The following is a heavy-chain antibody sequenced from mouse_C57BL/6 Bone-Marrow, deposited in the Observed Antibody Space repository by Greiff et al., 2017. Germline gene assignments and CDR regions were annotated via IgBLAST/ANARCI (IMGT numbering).Heavy chain of an antibody. CDR2: IYPRSGNT. Sequence: VQLQQSGAELARPGASVKLSCKASGYTFTSYGISWVKQRTGQGLEWIGEIYPRSGNTYYNEKFKGKATLTSDQSSSTSYVELLSLTSEDAAVYFCASGGNGCFDYWGQGTTLTVSS. CDR1: GYTFTSYG. CDR3: ASGGNGCFDY. J-gene: IGHJ2*01. V-gene: IGHV1-81*01.